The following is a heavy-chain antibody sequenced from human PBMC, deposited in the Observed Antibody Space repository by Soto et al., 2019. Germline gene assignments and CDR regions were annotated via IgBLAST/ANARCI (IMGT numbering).Heavy chain of an antibody. V-gene: IGHV1-18*01. CDR1: GYTFTSYG. D-gene: IGHD2-15*01. Sequence: GASVKVSCKASGYTFTSYGISWVRQAPGQGLEWMGWISAYNGNTNYAQKLQGRVTMTTDTSTSTAYMELRSVTASDTAVYYCASDHRWSNQYYGMDVWGQGTTVTVSS. J-gene: IGHJ6*02. CDR3: ASDHRWSNQYYGMDV. CDR2: ISAYNGNT.